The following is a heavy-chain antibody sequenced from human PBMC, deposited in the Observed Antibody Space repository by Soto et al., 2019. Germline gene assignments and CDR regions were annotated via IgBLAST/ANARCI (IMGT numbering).Heavy chain of an antibody. CDR3: AMVDVYVTPSPQDV. V-gene: IGHV1-18*01. D-gene: IGHD3-16*01. CDR1: GYSFTRYG. J-gene: IGHJ6*02. CDR2: INTYNGNT. Sequence: QVQLVQSRAEVKNPGASVKVSCKASGYSFTRYGIAWARHAPGQGLEWMGWINTYNGNTNYAQNPQGRVTLTTDTSTSTAYMELTSLSSNDTAIYYCAMVDVYVTPSPQDVWGQGTTVIFSS.